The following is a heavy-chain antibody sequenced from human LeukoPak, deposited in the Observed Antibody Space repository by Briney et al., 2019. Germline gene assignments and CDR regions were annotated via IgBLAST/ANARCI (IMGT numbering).Heavy chain of an antibody. V-gene: IGHV6-1*01. CDR1: GDSVSSNSAA. J-gene: IGHJ4*02. Sequence: SPTLSLTSAISGDSVSSNSAAWNWIRQSPSRGLEWLGRTYYRSKWYNDCAVSVKSLITINPDTSENHFSLQLNSVTPEDTAVYYCARGYGYYFDYWGQGTLVTVSS. CDR2: TYYRSKWYN. CDR3: ARGYGYYFDY. D-gene: IGHD5-18*01.